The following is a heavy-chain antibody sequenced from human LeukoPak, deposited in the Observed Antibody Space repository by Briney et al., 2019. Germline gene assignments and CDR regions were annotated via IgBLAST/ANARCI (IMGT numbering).Heavy chain of an antibody. D-gene: IGHD1-26*01. CDR3: ARDGSYPFA. CDR2: IKQDGSEK. Sequence: GGSLRLSCAASGFTFSNYWMSWVRQAPGKGLEWMANIKQDGSEKYYVDSVKGRFTISRDNAKNSLYLQMNSLRAEDTAVYYCARDGSYPFAWGQGTLVTVSS. J-gene: IGHJ5*02. CDR1: GFTFSNYW. V-gene: IGHV3-7*04.